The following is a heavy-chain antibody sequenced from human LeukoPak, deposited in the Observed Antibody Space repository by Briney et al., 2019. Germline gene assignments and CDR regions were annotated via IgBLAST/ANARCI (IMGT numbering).Heavy chain of an antibody. D-gene: IGHD3-16*01. Sequence: GGSLRLSCVVSGFSFSDSYMTWIRQTPGKGLEWLAYISGSSSDIYYADSVKGRFTISRDNAKNSLFLQMNGLRPEDTAVYYCAKVRWGSDNALDSWGQGTLVTGSS. J-gene: IGHJ4*02. CDR2: ISGSSSDI. V-gene: IGHV3-11*04. CDR1: GFSFSDSY. CDR3: AKVRWGSDNALDS.